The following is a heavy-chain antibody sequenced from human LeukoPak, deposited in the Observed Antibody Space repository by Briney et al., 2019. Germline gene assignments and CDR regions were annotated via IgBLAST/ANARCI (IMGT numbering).Heavy chain of an antibody. J-gene: IGHJ4*02. V-gene: IGHV1-18*01. CDR2: ISTYNGHT. D-gene: IGHD1-7*01. CDR3: ARLSGNYRTFDY. Sequence: LEWMGWISTYNGHTDYEHKLQGRVALTTDTSTNTAYMELRRLTSDDTAVYYCARLSGNYRTFDYWGQGSLVIVSS.